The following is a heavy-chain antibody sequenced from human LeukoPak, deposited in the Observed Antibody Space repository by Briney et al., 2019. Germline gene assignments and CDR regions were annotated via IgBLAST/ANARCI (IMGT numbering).Heavy chain of an antibody. CDR1: GYSISSGYY. CDR2: IYHSGST. CDR3: ARGLEMVPFDY. Sequence: SETLSLTCTVSGYSISSGYYWGWIRQPPGKGLEWIGSIYHSGSTYYNPSLKSRVTISVDTSKNQFSLKLSSVTAADTAVYYCARGLEMVPFDYWGQGTLVTVSS. V-gene: IGHV4-38-2*02. D-gene: IGHD5-24*01. J-gene: IGHJ4*02.